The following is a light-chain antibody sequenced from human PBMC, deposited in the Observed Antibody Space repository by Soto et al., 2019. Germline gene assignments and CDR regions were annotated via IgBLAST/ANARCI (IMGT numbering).Light chain of an antibody. Sequence: QSVLRQPASVTGSPGQSITVACTTSNIDVDAYKYISWYRQHPGEAPKIIICEVSNRPSGSSNRFSGSKSGNTASLTIAALHPEDEAEYFCSTYTDNTYLFGSGTKGTVL. V-gene: IGLV2-14*01. CDR2: EVS. CDR3: STYTDNTYL. J-gene: IGLJ1*01. CDR1: NIDVDAYKY.